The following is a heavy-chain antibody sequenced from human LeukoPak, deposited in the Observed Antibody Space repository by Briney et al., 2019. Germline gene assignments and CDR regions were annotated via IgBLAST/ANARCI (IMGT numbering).Heavy chain of an antibody. D-gene: IGHD1-7*01. CDR1: GFTFDDYA. CDR2: ISYDGSNK. Sequence: GGSLRLSCAASGFTFDDYAMHWVRQAPGKGLEWVAVISYDGSNKYYADSVKGRFTISRDNSKNTLYLQMNSLRAEDTAVYYCARGDQLELLIAFDIWGQGTMVTVSS. J-gene: IGHJ3*02. V-gene: IGHV3-30-3*01. CDR3: ARGDQLELLIAFDI.